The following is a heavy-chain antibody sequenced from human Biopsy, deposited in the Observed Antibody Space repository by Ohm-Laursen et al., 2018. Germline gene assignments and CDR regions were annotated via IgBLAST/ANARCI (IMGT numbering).Heavy chain of an antibody. Sequence: TFSNYAMSWVRQAPGKGLEWIGSIFYRGSTHYKPSLKSRVNISVDTSKNQFSLKLNSVTAADTAVYYCARDYDTSGYYYVSWGQGTLVTVSS. CDR3: ARDYDTSGYYYVS. CDR2: IFYRGST. V-gene: IGHV4-39*01. D-gene: IGHD3-22*01. J-gene: IGHJ5*02. CDR1: TFSNYA.